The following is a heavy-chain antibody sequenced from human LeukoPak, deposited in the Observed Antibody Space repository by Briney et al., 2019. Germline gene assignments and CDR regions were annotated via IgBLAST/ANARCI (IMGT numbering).Heavy chain of an antibody. CDR3: ARTDFWSGYAYYYYYMDV. CDR2: INHSGST. J-gene: IGHJ6*03. CDR1: GGSISSYY. V-gene: IGHV4-34*01. D-gene: IGHD3-3*01. Sequence: SETLSLTCTVSGGSISSYYWSWIRQPPGKGLEWIGEINHSGSTNYNPSLKSRVTISVDTSKNQFSLKLSSVTAADTAVYYCARTDFWSGYAYYYYYMDVRGKGTTVTVSS.